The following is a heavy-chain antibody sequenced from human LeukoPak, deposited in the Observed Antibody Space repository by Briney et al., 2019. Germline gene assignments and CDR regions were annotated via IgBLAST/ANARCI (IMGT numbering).Heavy chain of an antibody. CDR1: GFTFDDYA. Sequence: PGRSLRLSCAASGFTFDDYAMHWVRQAPGKGLEWVSGISWNSGSIGYADSVKGRFTVSGDNAKNSLYLQMNSLRGEDMALYYCAKGTHGDYDYYYYYMDVWGKGTTVTVSS. D-gene: IGHD4-17*01. V-gene: IGHV3-9*03. J-gene: IGHJ6*03. CDR3: AKGTHGDYDYYYYYMDV. CDR2: ISWNSGSI.